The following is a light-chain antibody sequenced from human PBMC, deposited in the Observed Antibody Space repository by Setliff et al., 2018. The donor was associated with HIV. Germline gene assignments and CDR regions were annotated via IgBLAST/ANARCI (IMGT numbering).Light chain of an antibody. V-gene: IGLV2-14*03. CDR3: SSYTGSGTYV. CDR2: DVS. J-gene: IGLJ1*01. Sequence: QSALTQPASVSGSPGQSITISCTGTSIDIGGYNYVSWYRQHPGKAPKLMIYDVSNRPSGVSIRFSASKSGSTASLTISGLQPEDEADYYCSSYTGSGTYVFGTGTKVTVL. CDR1: SIDIGGYNY.